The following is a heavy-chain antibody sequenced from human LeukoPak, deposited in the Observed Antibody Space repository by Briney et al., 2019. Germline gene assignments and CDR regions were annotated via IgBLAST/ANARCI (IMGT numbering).Heavy chain of an antibody. CDR3: ARDGGPRDKYDFWSGYFPTYYYYGMDV. J-gene: IGHJ6*02. D-gene: IGHD3-3*01. Sequence: VASVKVSCKASGYTFTSYGISWVRQAPGQGLEWMGWISAYNGNTNYAQKLQGRVTMTTDTSTSTAYMELRSLRSDDTAVYYCARDGGPRDKYDFWSGYFPTYYYYGMDVWGQGTTVTVSS. V-gene: IGHV1-18*01. CDR2: ISAYNGNT. CDR1: GYTFTSYG.